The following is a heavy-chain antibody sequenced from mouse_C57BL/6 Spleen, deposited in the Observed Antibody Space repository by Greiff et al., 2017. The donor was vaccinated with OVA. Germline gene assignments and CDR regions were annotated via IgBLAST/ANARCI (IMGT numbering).Heavy chain of an antibody. CDR1: GYTFTSYW. D-gene: IGHD1-1*01. CDR2: IHPSDSDT. J-gene: IGHJ4*01. CDR3: AHGSSPSYYAMDY. Sequence: QVQLQQPGAELVKPGASVKVSCKASGYTFTSYWMHWVKQRPGQGLEWIGGIHPSDSDTNYNQKFKGKATLTVDKSSSTAYMQLSSLTSEDSAVYYGAHGSSPSYYAMDYWGQGTSVTVSS. V-gene: IGHV1-74*01.